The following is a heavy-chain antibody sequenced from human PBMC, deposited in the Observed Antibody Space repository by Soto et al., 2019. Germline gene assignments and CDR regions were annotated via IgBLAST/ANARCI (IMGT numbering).Heavy chain of an antibody. Sequence: EVQLLEAGGGLVQPGGSLRLSCVASAASGFTFSSYPMSWVRQAPGKRLGWVSAISGSSGSTYYADSVKGRFTISRDTSKNTLYLQMNSLGAEDTAVYYCAKARTLIVVVTSFDYWGQGTLVTVSS. V-gene: IGHV3-23*01. D-gene: IGHD2-21*02. J-gene: IGHJ4*02. CDR1: GFTFSSYP. CDR2: ISGSSGST. CDR3: AKARTLIVVVTSFDY.